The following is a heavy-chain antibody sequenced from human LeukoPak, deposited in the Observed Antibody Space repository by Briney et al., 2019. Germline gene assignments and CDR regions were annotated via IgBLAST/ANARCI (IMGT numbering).Heavy chain of an antibody. D-gene: IGHD5-12*01. J-gene: IGHJ3*02. CDR3: ARESGYGDAFDI. CDR2: IYYSGST. CDR1: GGSISSYY. Sequence: PSETLSLTCTVSGGSISSYYWSWIRRPPGKGLEWIGYIYYSGSTNYNPSLKSRVTISVDTSKNQFSLKLSSVTAADTAVYYCARESGYGDAFDIWGQGTMVTVSS. V-gene: IGHV4-59*01.